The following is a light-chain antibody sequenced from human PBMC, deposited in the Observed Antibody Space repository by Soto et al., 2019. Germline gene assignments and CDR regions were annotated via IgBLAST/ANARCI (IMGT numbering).Light chain of an antibody. Sequence: EILLTPSPCTLSLSPGERATLSCGASQSVSRRLAWYQQKPGQAPRLLISGASSRATGIPDRFSGSGSGTDFTLTISRLEPEDFEMYYCQQYVTSAITFGQGTRLEIK. CDR1: QSVSRR. CDR3: QQYVTSAIT. V-gene: IGKV3-20*01. CDR2: GAS. J-gene: IGKJ5*01.